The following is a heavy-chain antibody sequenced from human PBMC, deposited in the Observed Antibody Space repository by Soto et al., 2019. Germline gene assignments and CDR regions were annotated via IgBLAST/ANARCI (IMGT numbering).Heavy chain of an antibody. Sequence: EVQLVESGGGLVQPGGSLRVSCAASGFTVSRNYISWVRQAPGKGLEWVSVFYSGGSAFYTDSVKGRFTISRDDSKNTLYLQMNSLRTEDTAVYYCARGVAVAGLDSWGQGTLVTVSS. CDR2: FYSGGSA. CDR1: GFTVSRNY. J-gene: IGHJ4*02. V-gene: IGHV3-53*04. D-gene: IGHD6-19*01. CDR3: ARGVAVAGLDS.